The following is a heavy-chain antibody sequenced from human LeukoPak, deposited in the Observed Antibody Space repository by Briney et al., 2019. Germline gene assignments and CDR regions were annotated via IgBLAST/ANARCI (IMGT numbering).Heavy chain of an antibody. D-gene: IGHD3-22*01. Sequence: ASVKVSCKASGYTFTSYAMHWVRQAPGQRLEWMGWINAGNGNTKYSQKFQGRVTITRDTSASTAYMELSSLRSEDTAVYYCARDTADYYDSSGSVDYWGQGTLVTVSS. CDR1: GYTFTSYA. J-gene: IGHJ4*02. CDR3: ARDTADYYDSSGSVDY. V-gene: IGHV1-3*01. CDR2: INAGNGNT.